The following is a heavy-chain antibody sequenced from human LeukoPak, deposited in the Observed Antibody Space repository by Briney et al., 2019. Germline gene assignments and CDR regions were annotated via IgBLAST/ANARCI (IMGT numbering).Heavy chain of an antibody. Sequence: SETLPLTCTVSGGSISSYYWSWIRQPPGKGLEWIGYIYYSGSTNYNPSLKSRVTISVDTSKNQFSLKLSSVTAADTAVYYCARHSGYDHNWFDPWGQGTLVTVSS. D-gene: IGHD5-12*01. CDR3: ARHSGYDHNWFDP. V-gene: IGHV4-59*08. J-gene: IGHJ5*02. CDR2: IYYSGST. CDR1: GGSISSYY.